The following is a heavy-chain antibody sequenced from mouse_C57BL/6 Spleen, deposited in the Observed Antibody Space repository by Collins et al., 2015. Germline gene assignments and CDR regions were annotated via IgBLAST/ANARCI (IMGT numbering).Heavy chain of an antibody. V-gene: IGHV1-15*01. CDR2: IDPESGGT. D-gene: IGHD1-1*01. J-gene: IGHJ2*01. Sequence: QVQLQQSGAELVRPGASVTLSCKASGYTFTDYEMHWVKQTPVHGLEWIGVIDPESGGTAYNQKFKGKAILTADKSSSTAYMELRSLTSEDSAVYHCTRSEVFYYGRSPYYFDYWGQGTTLTVSS. CDR1: GYTFTDYE. CDR3: TRSEVFYYGRSPYYFDY.